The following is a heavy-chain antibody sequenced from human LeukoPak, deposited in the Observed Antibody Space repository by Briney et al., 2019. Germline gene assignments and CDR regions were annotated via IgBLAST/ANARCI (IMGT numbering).Heavy chain of an antibody. V-gene: IGHV3-48*04. J-gene: IGHJ4*02. CDR1: GFTFSSYS. Sequence: GGSLGLSCAASGFTFSSYSMNWVRQAPGKGLEWVSYISSSSSTIYYADSVKGRFTISRDNARNSLYLQMNSLRAEDTAVYYCARWLGAIAWPYYFDYWGQGTLVTVSS. CDR2: ISSSSSTI. D-gene: IGHD3-16*02. CDR3: ARWLGAIAWPYYFDY.